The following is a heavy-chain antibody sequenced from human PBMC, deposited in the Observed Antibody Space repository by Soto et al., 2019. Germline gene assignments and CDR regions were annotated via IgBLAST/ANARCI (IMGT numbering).Heavy chain of an antibody. V-gene: IGHV5-51*01. CDR3: ATYGMGV. CDR1: GNSFTNYG. CDR2: IYPDDSDI. J-gene: IGHJ6*02. Sequence: XESLKISWQCSGNSFTNYGGGWVRQTPGKGLEWMGIIYPDDSDIRYSPSFQGQVTISVDKSINTAYLQWSSLKASDTAMYYCATYGMGVWGQGTTVTVSS.